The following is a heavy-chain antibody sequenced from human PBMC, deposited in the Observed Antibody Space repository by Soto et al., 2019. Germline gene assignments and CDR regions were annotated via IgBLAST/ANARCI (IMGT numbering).Heavy chain of an antibody. CDR2: MNPNSGNT. D-gene: IGHD3-10*01. CDR1: GYTFTSYD. CDR3: ARGINYYGSGDDAFDI. V-gene: IGHV1-8*01. Sequence: QVQLVQSGAEVKKPGASVKVSCKASGYTFTSYDINWVRQATGQGLEWMGWMNPNSGNTGYAQKFQGRVTMTRNTSISIAYMELSSLRSEDTAMYYCARGINYYGSGDDAFDIWGQGTMVTVSS. J-gene: IGHJ3*02.